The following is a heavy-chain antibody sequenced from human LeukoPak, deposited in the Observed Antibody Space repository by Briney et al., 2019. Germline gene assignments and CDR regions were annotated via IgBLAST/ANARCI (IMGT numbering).Heavy chain of an antibody. J-gene: IGHJ4*02. CDR1: GFTFTKYW. CDR3: AKDHSRFTY. CDR2: INEDGTEK. Sequence: GGSLRLSCGASGFTFTKYWLTWVRQAPGKGLEWVANINEDGTEKHYVDSVKGRFTISRDNAKNSLYLQMNSLRAEDTAMYYCAKDHSRFTYWGQGTLVTVSS. D-gene: IGHD2-15*01. V-gene: IGHV3-7*03.